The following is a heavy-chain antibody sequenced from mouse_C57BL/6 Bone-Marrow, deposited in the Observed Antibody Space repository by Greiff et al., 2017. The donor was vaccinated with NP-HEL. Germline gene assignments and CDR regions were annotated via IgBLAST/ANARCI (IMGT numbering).Heavy chain of an antibody. CDR1: GYTFTGYW. CDR3: ARGGIYYYGSSSRDFDY. D-gene: IGHD1-1*01. Sequence: QVQLQQSGAELMKPGASVKLSCKATGYTFTGYWIEWVKQRPGHGLEWIGEILPGSGSTNYNEKFKGKASFTADTSSNTAYMQLSSLTTEDSAIYYCARGGIYYYGSSSRDFDYWGQGTTLTVSS. J-gene: IGHJ2*01. CDR2: ILPGSGST. V-gene: IGHV1-9*01.